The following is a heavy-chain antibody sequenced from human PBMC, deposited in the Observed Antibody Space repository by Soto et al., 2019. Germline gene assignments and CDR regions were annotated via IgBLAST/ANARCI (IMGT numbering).Heavy chain of an antibody. CDR1: GYSFTSFW. J-gene: IGHJ4*01. CDR3: ARGPLYGPSPYYFDY. Sequence: GESLKISCQATGYSFTSFWLAWVRQVPGKGLEWMGIIYPADSDTRYSPSFQGQVTISADKSISTAYLQWSSLTASDTAIYYCARGPLYGPSPYYFDYWGHGTLVTVSS. CDR2: IYPADSDT. V-gene: IGHV5-51*01. D-gene: IGHD4-17*01.